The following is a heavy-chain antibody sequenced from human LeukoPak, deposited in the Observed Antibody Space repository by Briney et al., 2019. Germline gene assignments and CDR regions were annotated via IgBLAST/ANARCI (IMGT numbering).Heavy chain of an antibody. CDR2: ISTSSSYI. D-gene: IGHD1-7*01. CDR1: GFTFDDYG. J-gene: IGHJ4*02. CDR3: ARDRDWNSGFDY. V-gene: IGHV3-21*01. Sequence: GGSLRLSCAASGFTFDDYGMSWVRQAPRKGLEWVSSISTSSSYIYYADSVKGRFTISRDNARNSLYLQMNSLRAEDTAVYYCARDRDWNSGFDYWGQGTLVTVSS.